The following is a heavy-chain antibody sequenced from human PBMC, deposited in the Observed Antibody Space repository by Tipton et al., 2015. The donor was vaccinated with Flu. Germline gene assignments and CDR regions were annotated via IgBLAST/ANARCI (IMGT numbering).Heavy chain of an antibody. CDR1: GASISSGDLY. CDR3: VRNWYFYDTTAYFALEYFDS. Sequence: TLSLTCTVSGASISSGDLYWSWIRQPAGKRLEWIGRIYTGGNTNYNASLKSRVTISMNTSKNQFSLTLTSVTAADTAVYFCVRNWYFYDTTAYFALEYFDSWGPGTLVTVSS. D-gene: IGHD3-22*01. CDR2: IYTGGNT. J-gene: IGHJ4*02. V-gene: IGHV4-61*02.